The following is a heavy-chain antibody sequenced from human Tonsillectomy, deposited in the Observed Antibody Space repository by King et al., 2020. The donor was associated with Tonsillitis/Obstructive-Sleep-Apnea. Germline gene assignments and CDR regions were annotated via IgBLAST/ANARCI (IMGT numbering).Heavy chain of an antibody. V-gene: IGHV4-59*01. CDR1: GGSISSYY. Sequence: VQLQESGPGLVKPSETLSLTCTVSGGSISSYYWSWIRPPPGKGLEWIGYIYYSGSTNYNPSLKSRVTISVDTSKNQFSLKLSSVTAADTAVYYCARAYYGSGSPLNWFDPWGQGTLVTVSS. D-gene: IGHD3-10*01. J-gene: IGHJ5*02. CDR2: IYYSGST. CDR3: ARAYYGSGSPLNWFDP.